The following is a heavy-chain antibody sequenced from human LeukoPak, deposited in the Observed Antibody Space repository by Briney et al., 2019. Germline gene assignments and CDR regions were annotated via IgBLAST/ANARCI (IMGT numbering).Heavy chain of an antibody. Sequence: SEALSLTCAVYGGSFSGYYWSWIRQPPGKGLEWIGEINHSGSTNYNPSLKSRVTISVDTSKNQFSLKLSSVTAADTAVYYCARGGLGSSSKPFDYWGQGTLVTVSS. D-gene: IGHD6-6*01. J-gene: IGHJ4*02. V-gene: IGHV4-34*01. CDR3: ARGGLGSSSKPFDY. CDR2: INHSGST. CDR1: GGSFSGYY.